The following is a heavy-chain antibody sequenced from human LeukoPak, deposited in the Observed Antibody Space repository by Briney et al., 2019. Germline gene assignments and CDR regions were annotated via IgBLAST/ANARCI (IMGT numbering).Heavy chain of an antibody. D-gene: IGHD6-13*01. CDR2: ISGGGGST. J-gene: IGHJ4*02. Sequence: PGGSLRLSCAASGFTFSSYAMSWVRQAPGKGLEWVSAISGGGGSTYYADSAKGRFTISRDNSKSTLYLQMNSLRAEDTAVYYCAKDSLPGYSSSWNYFDYWGQGTLVTVSS. CDR3: AKDSLPGYSSSWNYFDY. V-gene: IGHV3-23*01. CDR1: GFTFSSYA.